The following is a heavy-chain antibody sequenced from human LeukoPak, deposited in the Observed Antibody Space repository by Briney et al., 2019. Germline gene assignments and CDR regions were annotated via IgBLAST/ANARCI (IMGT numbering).Heavy chain of an antibody. CDR3: ARTTVTTLGWFDP. V-gene: IGHV5-51*01. Sequence: GESLQISCKGSGSIFTSYWIGWGRQLPGKGLEWMGIIYPGDSDTRYSPSFQGQVTISADKSISTAYLQWSSLKASDTAMYYCARTTVTTLGWFDPWGQGTLVTVSS. D-gene: IGHD4-17*01. CDR2: IYPGDSDT. CDR1: GSIFTSYW. J-gene: IGHJ5*02.